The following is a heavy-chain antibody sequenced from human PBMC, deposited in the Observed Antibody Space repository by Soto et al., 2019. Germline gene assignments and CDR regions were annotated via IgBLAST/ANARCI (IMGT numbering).Heavy chain of an antibody. CDR3: ARVSTGTAMRLESFDY. Sequence: QVQLVQSGAEVKKPGSSVKVSCKASGGTFSSYAISWLRQAPGQGLEWMGGIIPIFGTANYAQKYQGRVKITGNDPTSRSYMELTSLRSEDVAVYYWARVSTGTAMRLESFDYWGQGTLVTVSS. V-gene: IGHV1-69*01. CDR1: GGTFSSYA. D-gene: IGHD2-2*01. J-gene: IGHJ4*02. CDR2: IIPIFGTA.